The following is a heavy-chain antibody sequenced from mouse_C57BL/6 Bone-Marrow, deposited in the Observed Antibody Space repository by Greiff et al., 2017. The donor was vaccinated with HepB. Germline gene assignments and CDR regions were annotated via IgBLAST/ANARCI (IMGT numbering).Heavy chain of an antibody. CDR3: ARDLLCAMDY. Sequence: QVQLQQPGAELVMPGASVKLSCKASGYTFTSYWMHWVKQRPGQGLEWIGEIDPSDSYTNYNQKFKGKSTLTVDKSSSTAYMQLSSLTSEDSAVDYCARDLLCAMDYWGQGTSVTVSS. CDR2: IDPSDSYT. J-gene: IGHJ4*01. D-gene: IGHD2-10*01. V-gene: IGHV1-69*01. CDR1: GYTFTSYW.